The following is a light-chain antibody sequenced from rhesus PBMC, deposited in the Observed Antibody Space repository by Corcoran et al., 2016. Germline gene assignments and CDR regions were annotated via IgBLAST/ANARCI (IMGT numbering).Light chain of an antibody. V-gene: IGKV3-24*04. CDR3: QQSSTLFA. Sequence: ETVVTQSPATLALSPGERATPPCRASQSVGSYLAWYQQKPGQAPRLLIYGPSTRVTGNPERFSGSGSGTDFSLTISSLEPADVGVYDCQQSSTLFAFGPGTKLNIK. CDR2: GPS. CDR1: QSVGSY. J-gene: IGKJ3*01.